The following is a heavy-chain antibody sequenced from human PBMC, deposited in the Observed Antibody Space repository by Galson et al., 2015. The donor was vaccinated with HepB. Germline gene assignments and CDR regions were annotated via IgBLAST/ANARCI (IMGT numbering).Heavy chain of an antibody. CDR2: ISGSGGST. V-gene: IGHV3-23*01. CDR1: GFTFSSYA. J-gene: IGHJ3*02. Sequence: SLRLSCAASGFTFSSYAMSWVRQAPGKGLEWVSAISGSGGSTYYADSVKGRFTISRDNSKDTLYLQMNSLRAEDTAVYYCAKDLWSRAVAGTVYYAFDIWGQGTMVTVSS. D-gene: IGHD6-19*01. CDR3: AKDLWSRAVAGTVYYAFDI.